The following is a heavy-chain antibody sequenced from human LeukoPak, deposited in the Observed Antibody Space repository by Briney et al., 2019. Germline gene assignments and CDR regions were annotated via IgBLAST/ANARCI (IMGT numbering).Heavy chain of an antibody. CDR1: GYTFIAKY. CDR3: AITSWATLNAFDI. D-gene: IGHD5-12*01. CDR2: INPNSGGT. J-gene: IGHJ3*02. V-gene: IGHV1-2*02. Sequence: ASVKVSCKASGYTFIAKYMHWVRQAPGQELEWMGWINPNSGGTNYAPEFQGRVIMTKDTSISTAYMEMRRLRSDDTAVYYCAITSWATLNAFDIWGQGTVVTVSP.